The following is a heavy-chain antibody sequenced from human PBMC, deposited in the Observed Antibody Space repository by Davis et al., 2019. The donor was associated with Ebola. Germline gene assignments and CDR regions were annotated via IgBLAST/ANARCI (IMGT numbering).Heavy chain of an antibody. D-gene: IGHD7-27*01. Sequence: PSETLSLTCAVYGGSFSAYYWSWIRQSPGKGLEWIGEINHSGSTDYNPSLKSRVTISGDTSKRQPSVKLSSVTAADTAVYYCAIALPGDPHIQYWGQGTLVTVSS. CDR3: AIALPGDPHIQY. CDR1: GGSFSAYY. J-gene: IGHJ4*02. V-gene: IGHV4-34*01. CDR2: INHSGST.